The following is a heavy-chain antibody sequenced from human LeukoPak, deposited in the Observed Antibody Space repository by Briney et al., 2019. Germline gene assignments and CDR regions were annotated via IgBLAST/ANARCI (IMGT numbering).Heavy chain of an antibody. V-gene: IGHV1-8*01. CDR1: EYTFTSCD. D-gene: IGHD6-6*01. CDR2: MNPNSGNT. J-gene: IGHJ4*02. Sequence: ASVKVSCKAAEYTFTSCDINWVRQATGQGLEWMGWMNPNSGNTGYAQKFQGRVTMTRVTSISTAYMELNNLTSEDTAVYYCARGSWGGIAGRTSFEFWGQGSMVTVSS. CDR3: ARGSWGGIAGRTSFEF.